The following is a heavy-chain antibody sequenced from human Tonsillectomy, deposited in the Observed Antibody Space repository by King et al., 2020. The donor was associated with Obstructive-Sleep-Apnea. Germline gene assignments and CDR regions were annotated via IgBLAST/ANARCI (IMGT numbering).Heavy chain of an antibody. J-gene: IGHJ4*02. CDR3: ARGEYDYGDYQTSLDY. V-gene: IGHV1-2*04. CDR2: INPNSGGT. Sequence: QLVQSGAEVKKPGASVKVSCKASGYTFTGYYMHWVRQAPGQGLEWMGWINPNSGGTNYAQKFQGWVTMTRDTSISTAYMELSRLRSDDTAGYYWARGEYDYGDYQTSLDYWGQGTLVTVSS. D-gene: IGHD4-17*01. CDR1: GYTFTGYY.